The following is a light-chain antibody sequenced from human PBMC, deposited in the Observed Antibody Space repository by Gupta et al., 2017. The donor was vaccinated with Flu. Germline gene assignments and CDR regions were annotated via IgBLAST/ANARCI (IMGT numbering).Light chain of an antibody. V-gene: IGKV3-20*01. CDR3: HQYGNSLMWT. CDR1: QSLTSRN. Sequence: IVLTQSPGTLSLFPGERATLSCRASQSLTSRNLAWYQQKPGQAPRLLIYETSNRASGIPDRFSGNGYGTDFTLTISRREPEDCAVYHCHQYGNSLMWTFGQGTKVEIK. J-gene: IGKJ1*01. CDR2: ETS.